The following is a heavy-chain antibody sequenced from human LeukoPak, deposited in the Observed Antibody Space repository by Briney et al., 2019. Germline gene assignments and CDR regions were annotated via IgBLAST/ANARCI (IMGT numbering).Heavy chain of an antibody. Sequence: SETLSLTCAVYGGSFSGYYWSWIRQPPGKGLEWIGEINHSGSTNYNPSLKSRVTMSVDTSQNQFSLKLSSVTAADTAVYYCARIHRRADSSGYYYEDWYFDLWGRGTVVTVSS. D-gene: IGHD3-22*01. J-gene: IGHJ2*01. CDR1: GGSFSGYY. CDR2: INHSGST. CDR3: ARIHRRADSSGYYYEDWYFDL. V-gene: IGHV4-34*01.